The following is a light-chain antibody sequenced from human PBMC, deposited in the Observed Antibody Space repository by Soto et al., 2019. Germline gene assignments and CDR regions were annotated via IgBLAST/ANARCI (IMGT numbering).Light chain of an antibody. CDR3: QTWGTGIRV. Sequence: QPVLTQSPAASASLGASFKLTCTLSSGHSSFAIAWHQQQPEKGPRYLMKLNSDGSHTKGDGIPDRFSGSSSGAERYLTISSLQSSYEADYYFQTWGTGIRVFGGGTKLTVL. CDR2: LNSDGSH. CDR1: SGHSSFA. V-gene: IGLV4-69*01. J-gene: IGLJ2*01.